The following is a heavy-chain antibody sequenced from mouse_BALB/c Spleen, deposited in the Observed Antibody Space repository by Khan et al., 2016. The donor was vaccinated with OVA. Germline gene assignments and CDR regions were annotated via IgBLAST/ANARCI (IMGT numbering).Heavy chain of an antibody. CDR1: GCTFSSFA. CDR2: ISTGGHYN. J-gene: IGHJ4*01. CDR3: ARSLVDYYAMDY. Sequence: EVELVESGGGVVKPVGSLTLSCSASGCTFSSFAMSWVRQTPEKRLEWVATISTGGHYNFYPDSVKGRFTISRDNARNTLYLQMISLRSEDTAMYYCARSLVDYYAMDYWGQGTSVTVSS. V-gene: IGHV5-9-3*01. D-gene: IGHD2-2*01.